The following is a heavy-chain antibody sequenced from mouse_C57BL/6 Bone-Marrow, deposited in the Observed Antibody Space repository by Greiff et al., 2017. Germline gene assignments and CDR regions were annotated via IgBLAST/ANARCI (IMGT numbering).Heavy chain of an antibody. V-gene: IGHV1-39*01. CDR3: ARYSNYGGYAMDY. CDR2: INPNYGTT. CDR1: GYSFTDYN. J-gene: IGHJ4*01. Sequence: EVQLVESGPELVKPGASVKISCKASGYSFTDYNMNWVKQSNGKSLEWIGVINPNYGTTSYNQKFKGKATLTVDQSSRTAYRQLNSLTSEDSAVYYCARYSNYGGYAMDYWGQGTSVTVSS. D-gene: IGHD2-5*01.